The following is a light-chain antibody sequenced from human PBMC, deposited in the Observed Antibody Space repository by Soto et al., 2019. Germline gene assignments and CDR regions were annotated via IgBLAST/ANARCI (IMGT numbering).Light chain of an antibody. CDR3: QHHNSYSQT. CDR1: QSIRYY. CDR2: GAS. J-gene: IGKJ1*01. Sequence: DIQLTQSPPTLSASVGDRVTITCRASQSIRYYLAWYQQMPGKAPKLLIYGASSLQSEVPSRFRDSGSGTQFPLYISRRQPDDFATYFCQHHNSYSQTFVQGTKVEIK. V-gene: IGKV1-5*01.